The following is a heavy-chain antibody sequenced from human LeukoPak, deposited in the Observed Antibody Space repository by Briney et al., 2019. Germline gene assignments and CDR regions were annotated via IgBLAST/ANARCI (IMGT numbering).Heavy chain of an antibody. J-gene: IGHJ4*02. D-gene: IGHD3-10*01. Sequence: PGRSLRLSCAASGFSFSNYGMHWVRQAPGKGLEWVAVIWCDGTNKYYADSVKGRFTISRGNSKNTLYLRMNSLRAEDTAVYYCARSSWGSYYPLFDYWGRGTLVTVSS. CDR3: ARSSWGSYYPLFDY. V-gene: IGHV3-33*01. CDR1: GFSFSNYG. CDR2: IWCDGTNK.